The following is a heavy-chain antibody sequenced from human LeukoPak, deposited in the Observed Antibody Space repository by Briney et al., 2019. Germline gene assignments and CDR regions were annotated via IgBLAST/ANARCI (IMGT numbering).Heavy chain of an antibody. D-gene: IGHD3-10*01. CDR2: ISSIGST. Sequence: SETLSLTCSVSDDSFSTHYWTWIRQPPGKGLEWIGYISSIGSTNYNPSLKSRVTISVDTSKNQFSLKMTSVTAADTAVYYCARGYYGSGMIDGKYYFDYWGQGTLVTVSS. V-gene: IGHV4-59*11. J-gene: IGHJ4*02. CDR1: DDSFSTHY. CDR3: ARGYYGSGMIDGKYYFDY.